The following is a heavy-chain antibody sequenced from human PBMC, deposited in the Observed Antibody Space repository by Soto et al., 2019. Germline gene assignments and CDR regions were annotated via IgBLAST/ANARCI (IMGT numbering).Heavy chain of an antibody. J-gene: IGHJ4*02. V-gene: IGHV4-59*08. CDR1: GDSISTYY. CDR2: IHYPGTS. CDR3: VRGDWEHRSFDH. D-gene: IGHD1-26*01. Sequence: QVQLKESGPGLVTPSETLSVTCSVSGDSISTYYWSWIRQPPGRGLGWIGYIHYPGTSNYSPSLKGRVTLSLDTANDLFSRRLTSVTAADTAVYYWVRGDWEHRSFDHWGQGTRVTVSS.